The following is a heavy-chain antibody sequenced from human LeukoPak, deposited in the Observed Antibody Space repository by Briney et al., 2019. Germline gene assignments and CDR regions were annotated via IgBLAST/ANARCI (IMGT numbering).Heavy chain of an antibody. CDR2: ISPAGGSI. Sequence: GGSLRLSCAASGFTFNNYAMNWVRQAPGKGLEWVSLISPAGGSIYYADSVKGRFTISRDNSENTLYLQMSSLRTEDTAVYYCAKRHCSGGSCFSGVDYWGQGTLVTVSS. J-gene: IGHJ4*02. D-gene: IGHD2-15*01. V-gene: IGHV3-23*01. CDR3: AKRHCSGGSCFSGVDY. CDR1: GFTFNNYA.